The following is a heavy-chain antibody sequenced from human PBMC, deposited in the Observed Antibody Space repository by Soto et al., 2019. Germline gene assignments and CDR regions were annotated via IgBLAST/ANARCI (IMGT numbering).Heavy chain of an antibody. J-gene: IGHJ4*02. CDR2: INKDGSER. Sequence: PGGSLRLSCARSVLTFRNESLSWVRQAPGKGLEWVANINKDGSERYYVDSVRGRFTISRDNVENSLYLQLNSLRPEDTAVHYCAVYGSGVSAAAYWGQGTMVTVSS. V-gene: IGHV3-7*03. CDR1: VLTFRNES. CDR3: AVYGSGVSAAAY. D-gene: IGHD4-17*01.